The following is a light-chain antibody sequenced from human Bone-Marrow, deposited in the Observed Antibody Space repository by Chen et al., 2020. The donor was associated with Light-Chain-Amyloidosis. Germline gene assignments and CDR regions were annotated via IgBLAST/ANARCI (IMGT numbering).Light chain of an antibody. CDR2: EVT. V-gene: IGLV2-23*02. Sequence: QSALTQPASVSGSPGQSITFHCAGTSSDVGVYNLVSWYQQHPGKAPKLMIYEVTKRPSGVSTRFSGSKSGNTASLTISGLQAEDEADYYCCSYQGCCNPYVFGTGTKVTVL. J-gene: IGLJ1*01. CDR3: CSYQGCCNPYV. CDR1: SSDVGVYNL.